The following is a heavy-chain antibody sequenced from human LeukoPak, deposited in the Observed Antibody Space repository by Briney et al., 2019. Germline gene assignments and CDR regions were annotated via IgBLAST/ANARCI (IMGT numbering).Heavy chain of an antibody. CDR1: GGSISSGSYY. CDR2: IYTSGST. CDR3: AREGGKYYDILTGYYFRGEFDY. Sequence: KTSETLSLTCTVSGGSISSGSYYWSWIRQPAGKGLEWIGRIYTSGSTNYNPSLKSRVTISVDTSKNQFSLKRSSVTAADTAVYYCAREGGKYYDILTGYYFRGEFDYWGQGTLVTVSS. V-gene: IGHV4-61*02. J-gene: IGHJ4*02. D-gene: IGHD3-9*01.